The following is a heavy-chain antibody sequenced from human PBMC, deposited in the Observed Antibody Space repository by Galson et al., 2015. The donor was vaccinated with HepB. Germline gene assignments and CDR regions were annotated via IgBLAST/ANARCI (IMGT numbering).Heavy chain of an antibody. CDR3: ASIPPVGYYYDSSGYYYGGY. CDR1: GFTFSSYA. D-gene: IGHD3-22*01. J-gene: IGHJ4*02. CDR2: ISGSGGST. Sequence: SLRLSCAASGFTFSSYAMSWVRQAPGKGLEWVSAISGSGGSTYYADSVKGRFTISRDNSKNTLYLQMNSLRAEDTAVYYCASIPPVGYYYDSSGYYYGGYWGQGTLVTVSS. V-gene: IGHV3-23*01.